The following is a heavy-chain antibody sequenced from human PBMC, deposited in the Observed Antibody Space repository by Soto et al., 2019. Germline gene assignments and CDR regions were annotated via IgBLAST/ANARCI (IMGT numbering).Heavy chain of an antibody. D-gene: IGHD3-10*01. CDR2: IWFDGTNK. CDR3: ARVGVGELLNYFDP. CDR1: GFIFSDYG. V-gene: IGHV3-33*01. Sequence: PGGSLRLSCAASGFIFSDYGMYWVRQAPGKGLEWVTLIWFDGTNKYYADSVKGRFTVSRDNSKNTLYLQLNSLRAEDTAVYYCARVGVGELLNYFDPWGQGTLVTVSS. J-gene: IGHJ5*02.